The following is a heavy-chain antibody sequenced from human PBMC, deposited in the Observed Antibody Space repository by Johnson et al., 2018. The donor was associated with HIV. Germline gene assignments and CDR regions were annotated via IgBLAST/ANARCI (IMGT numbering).Heavy chain of an antibody. CDR2: IKQDGNEK. D-gene: IGHD3-10*01. CDR1: GFSFSRYW. Sequence: VHLVESGGGLVQPGGSLRLSCVASGFSFSRYWMTWVRQAPGKGLEWVASIKQDGNEKDYVDSVKGRFTISRDNAKNSVDLQMNSLRAEDTAVYYCARALADGWFSYDVFDIWGQGTMVTVSS. V-gene: IGHV3-7*05. CDR3: ARALADGWFSYDVFDI. J-gene: IGHJ3*02.